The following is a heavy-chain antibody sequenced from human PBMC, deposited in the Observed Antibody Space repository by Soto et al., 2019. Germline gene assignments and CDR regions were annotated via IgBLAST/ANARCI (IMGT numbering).Heavy chain of an antibody. CDR1: GDSISRCGYY. CDR3: VSDGAVAYGRGWVGT. CDR2: IYHSEST. D-gene: IGHD2-21*01. J-gene: IGHJ5*02. V-gene: IGHV4-31*03. Sequence: QVQLHESGPGLVKPSQTLYLSGTVSGDSISRCGYYWNWIRQHPRKGLEWIGYIYHSESTNYNPSFKRRVTISVDTSKNQLSLEVPNVTAADKAVYYCVSDGAVAYGRGWVGTWGQGIMVTVSS.